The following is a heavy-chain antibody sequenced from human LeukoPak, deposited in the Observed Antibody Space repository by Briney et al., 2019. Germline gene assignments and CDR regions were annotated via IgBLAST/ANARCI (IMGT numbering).Heavy chain of an antibody. D-gene: IGHD1-26*01. Sequence: SETLSLTCTVSGYSISSGYYWGWIRQPPGKGLEWIGSIYHSGSTYYNPSLKSRVTISVDTSKNQFSLKLSSVTAADTAVYYCARDSSSGSYYYWGQGTLVTVSS. J-gene: IGHJ4*02. CDR3: ARDSSSGSYYY. CDR1: GYSISSGYY. V-gene: IGHV4-38-2*02. CDR2: IYHSGST.